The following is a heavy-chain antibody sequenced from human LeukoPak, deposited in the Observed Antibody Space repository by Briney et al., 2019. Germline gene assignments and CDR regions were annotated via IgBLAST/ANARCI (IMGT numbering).Heavy chain of an antibody. CDR2: INHSGST. J-gene: IGHJ3*02. V-gene: IGHV4-38-2*02. D-gene: IGHD2-21*01. Sequence: SETLSLTCTVSGYSISSGYYWGWIRQPPGKGLEWIGEINHSGSTNYNPSLKSRVTISVDTSKNQFSLKLSSVTAADTAVYYCARLVVVSYDAFDIWGQGTMVTVSS. CDR3: ARLVVVSYDAFDI. CDR1: GYSISSGYY.